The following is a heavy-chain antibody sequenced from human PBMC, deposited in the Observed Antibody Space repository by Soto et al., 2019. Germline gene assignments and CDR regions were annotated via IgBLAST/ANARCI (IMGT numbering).Heavy chain of an antibody. D-gene: IGHD2-2*02. J-gene: IGHJ6*02. CDR1: GYTFTGYY. V-gene: IGHV1-2*02. CDR2: INPNSGGT. Sequence: ASVKVSCKASGYTFTGYYMHWVRQAPGQGLEWMGWINPNSGGTNYAQKCQGRVTMTRDTSISTAYMEPSRLRSDDTAVYYCARVGDCSSTSCYTNYYYYGMDVWGQGTTVTVSS. CDR3: ARVGDCSSTSCYTNYYYYGMDV.